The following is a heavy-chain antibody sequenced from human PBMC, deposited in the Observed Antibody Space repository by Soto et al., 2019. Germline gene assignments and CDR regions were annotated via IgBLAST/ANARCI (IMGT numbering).Heavy chain of an antibody. J-gene: IGHJ4*02. D-gene: IGHD1-1*01. CDR2: MEDSGST. V-gene: IGHV4-31*03. CDR3: ATAGRTNYCDY. CDR1: GGSISSGNYY. Sequence: QVQLQESGPGLVKPSQTLSLTCTVSGGSISSGNYYWSWVRQHPGKGLEWIGHMEDSGSTYYNPSLKGRVTILVDTSKNQLSLKLSSMTAADTAVYYCATAGRTNYCDYWGQGTLVTVSS.